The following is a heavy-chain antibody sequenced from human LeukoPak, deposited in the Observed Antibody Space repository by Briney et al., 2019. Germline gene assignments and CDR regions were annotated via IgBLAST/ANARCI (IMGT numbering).Heavy chain of an antibody. CDR3: ATGKNYDFWSGYYTGPFDY. J-gene: IGHJ4*02. D-gene: IGHD3-3*01. Sequence: ASVKVSCKVSGYTLTELSMHWVRQAPGKGLEWMGGFDPEDGETIYAQKFQGRVTMTEDTSTDTAYMELSSLRSEDTAVYYCATGKNYDFWSGYYTGPFDYCGQGTLVTVSS. CDR1: GYTLTELS. CDR2: FDPEDGET. V-gene: IGHV1-24*01.